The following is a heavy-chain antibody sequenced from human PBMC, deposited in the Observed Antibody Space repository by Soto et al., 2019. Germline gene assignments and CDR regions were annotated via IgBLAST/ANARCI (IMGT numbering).Heavy chain of an antibody. CDR3: ARDQLYYNDISGRPLNAFDV. J-gene: IGHJ3*01. D-gene: IGHD3-22*01. V-gene: IGHV3-48*01. CDR1: GFTFRNYG. Sequence: GGSLRLSCAASGFTFRNYGMNWVRQAPGKGLEWVSYIGLGSSTKYYADSVEGRSTISRDNAKNSLYPQMNSLRAEDTAVYYCARDQLYYNDISGRPLNAFDVWGQGTMVTVSS. CDR2: IGLGSSTK.